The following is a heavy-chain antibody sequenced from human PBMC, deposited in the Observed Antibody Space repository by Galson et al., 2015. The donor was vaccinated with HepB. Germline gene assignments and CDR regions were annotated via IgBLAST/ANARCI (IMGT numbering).Heavy chain of an antibody. CDR3: ASRGPVEMATMEDYYYYGMDV. CDR1: GGSISSSNW. J-gene: IGHJ6*02. V-gene: IGHV4-4*02. CDR2: IYHSGST. D-gene: IGHD5-24*01. Sequence: LSLTCAVSGGSISSSNWWSWVRQPPGKGLEWIGEIYHSGSTNYNPSLKSRVTISVDTSKNQFSLKLSSVTAADTAVYYCASRGPVEMATMEDYYYYGMDVWGQGTTVTVSS.